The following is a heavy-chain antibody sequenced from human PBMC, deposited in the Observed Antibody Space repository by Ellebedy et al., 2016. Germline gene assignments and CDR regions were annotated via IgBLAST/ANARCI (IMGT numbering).Heavy chain of an antibody. CDR2: IHSDGSTT. Sequence: GGSLRLXCAASGFTFSTYYMDWVRQAPGKGLVWVSGIHSDGSTTSYADSVKGRFTISRDNAKNTLYLQMNSLRAEDTAVYYCARGVNYGMDVWGQGTTVTVSS. CDR1: GFTFSTYY. CDR3: ARGVNYGMDV. J-gene: IGHJ6*02. V-gene: IGHV3-74*01.